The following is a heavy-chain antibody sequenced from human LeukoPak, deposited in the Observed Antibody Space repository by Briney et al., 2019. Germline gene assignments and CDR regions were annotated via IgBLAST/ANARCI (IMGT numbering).Heavy chain of an antibody. J-gene: IGHJ4*02. Sequence: SETLSLTCTVSGGSISNYYWNWIRQPPGKGLEWIGYIYYSGSTNYNPSLKSRVTISVDTSKNQFSLKLSSVTAADTAVYYCARVFSYCSGGSCHRYFDYWGQGTLVTVSS. V-gene: IGHV4-59*01. CDR3: ARVFSYCSGGSCHRYFDY. CDR2: IYYSGST. CDR1: GGSISNYY. D-gene: IGHD2-15*01.